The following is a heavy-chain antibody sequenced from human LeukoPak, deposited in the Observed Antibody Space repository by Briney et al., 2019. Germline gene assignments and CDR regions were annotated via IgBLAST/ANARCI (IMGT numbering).Heavy chain of an antibody. D-gene: IGHD4-11*01. CDR3: ARPSTWGNYYNY. CDR2: INHSGST. CDR1: GFTFSSYW. Sequence: GSLRLSCAASGFTFSSYWMNWARQAPGKGLEWIGEINHSGSTNYNPSLKSRVTISVDTSKNQFSLKLSSVTAADTAVYYCARPSTWGNYYNYWGQGTLVTVSS. J-gene: IGHJ4*02. V-gene: IGHV4-34*01.